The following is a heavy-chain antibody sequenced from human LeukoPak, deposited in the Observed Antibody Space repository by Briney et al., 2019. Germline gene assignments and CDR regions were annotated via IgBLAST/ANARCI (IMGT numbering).Heavy chain of an antibody. CDR1: GFTFSNYA. CDR2: ISSSSSYI. V-gene: IGHV3-21*01. CDR3: ARDSLEWSSLPEY. Sequence: PGGSLRLSCAASGFTFSNYAMSWVRQAPGKGLEWVSSISSSSSYIYYADSVKGRFTISRDNAKNSLYLQMNSLRAEDTAVYYCARDSLEWSSLPEYWGQGTLVTVSS. D-gene: IGHD3-3*01. J-gene: IGHJ4*02.